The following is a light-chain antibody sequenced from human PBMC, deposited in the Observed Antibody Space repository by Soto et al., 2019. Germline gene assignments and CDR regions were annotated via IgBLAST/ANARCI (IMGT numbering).Light chain of an antibody. Sequence: EIVMTQSPATLSVSPGERATLSCRASQSVSSNLAWYQQKPGQAPRLLIYGASTRATGIPARFSGSGSGTEFTLTISSLQSEDFAVYYCQQYNNWPITFSQGTRLEMK. CDR3: QQYNNWPIT. CDR2: GAS. J-gene: IGKJ5*01. V-gene: IGKV3-15*01. CDR1: QSVSSN.